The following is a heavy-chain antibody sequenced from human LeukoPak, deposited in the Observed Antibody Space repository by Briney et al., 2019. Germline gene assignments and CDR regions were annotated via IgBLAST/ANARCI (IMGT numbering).Heavy chain of an antibody. V-gene: IGHV4-34*01. J-gene: IGHJ3*02. CDR1: GESFSGYY. D-gene: IGHD4-11*01. CDR2: INHSGST. CDR3: ARTTRYSNYGGGAFDI. Sequence: SETLSLTCAVYGESFSGYYWSWTRQPPGKGLEWIGEINHSGSTNYNPSLKSRVTISEDTSKKQFSLYLGSVTAADTAVYYRARTTRYSNYGGGAFDIWGQGTMVTVSS.